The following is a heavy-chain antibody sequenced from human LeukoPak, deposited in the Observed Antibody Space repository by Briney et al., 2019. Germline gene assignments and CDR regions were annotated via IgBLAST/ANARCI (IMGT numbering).Heavy chain of an antibody. J-gene: IGHJ3*02. V-gene: IGHV3-30*02. CDR2: IRYDGSNK. CDR1: GFTFSSYS. Sequence: GGSLRLSCAASGFTFSSYSMNWVRQAPGKGLEWVAFIRYDGSNKYYADSVKGRFTISRDNSKNTLYLQLNSLRAEDTAVYYCAKWRTAGFIGNDAFDIWGQGTMVTVSS. CDR3: AKWRTAGFIGNDAFDI. D-gene: IGHD3-10*01.